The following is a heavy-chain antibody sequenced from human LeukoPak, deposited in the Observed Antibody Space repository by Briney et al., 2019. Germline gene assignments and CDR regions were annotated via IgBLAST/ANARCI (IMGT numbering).Heavy chain of an antibody. J-gene: IGHJ4*02. Sequence: PWRSLRLSCAAAGFNFRIYGMHWVRQAPGKGLEWVAVAYNDGSNQYYADSVKGRFTISKDISKNTLYVQMNSLRAEDTAVYYCATGSGYYYDHWGQGTLVTVSS. D-gene: IGHD3-22*01. V-gene: IGHV3-33*01. CDR2: AYNDGSNQ. CDR3: ATGSGYYYDH. CDR1: GFNFRIYG.